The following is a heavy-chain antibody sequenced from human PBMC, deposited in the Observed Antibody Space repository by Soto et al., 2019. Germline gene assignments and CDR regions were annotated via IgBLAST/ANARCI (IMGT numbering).Heavy chain of an antibody. V-gene: IGHV3-30-3*01. D-gene: IGHD6-13*01. Sequence: QVQLVESGGGVVQPGRSLRLSCAASGFTFSSYAMHWVRQAPGKGLEWVAVISCDGSNKYYADSVKGRFTISRDNSKNPLYLQMNSLRDEDTAVYYCATQRFSSSWSYYYYGMDVWGQGTTVTVSS. J-gene: IGHJ6*02. CDR2: ISCDGSNK. CDR3: ATQRFSSSWSYYYYGMDV. CDR1: GFTFSSYA.